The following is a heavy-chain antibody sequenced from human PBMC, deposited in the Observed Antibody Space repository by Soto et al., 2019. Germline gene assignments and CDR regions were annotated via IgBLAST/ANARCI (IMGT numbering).Heavy chain of an antibody. V-gene: IGHV3-30*18. J-gene: IGHJ6*02. CDR3: AKDGNWELLPSTGMDV. D-gene: IGHD1-26*01. CDR2: ISFDGSNG. Sequence: GGSLRLFCGGPGFTFSSYGMRWVRQAPGKGLEWVAAISFDGSNGYYGDSVKGRFTISRDNSNNTLYLQMNSLRPEDTAVYYCAKDGNWELLPSTGMDVWGQGTTVTVSS. CDR1: GFTFSSYG.